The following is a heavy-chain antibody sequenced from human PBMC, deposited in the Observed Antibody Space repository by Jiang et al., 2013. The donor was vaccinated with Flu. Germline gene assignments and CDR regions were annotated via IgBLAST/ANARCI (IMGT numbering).Heavy chain of an antibody. V-gene: IGHV4-59*08. Sequence: GSGLVKPSETLSLTCTVSGGSISSYYWSWIRQPPGKGLEWIGYIYYSGSTNYNPSLKSRVTISVDTSKNQFSLKLSSVTAADTAVYYCARLNYDFWSAESYYYYGMDVWGQGTTVTV. J-gene: IGHJ6*02. CDR3: ARLNYDFWSAESYYYYGMDV. CDR1: GGSISSYY. CDR2: IYYSGST. D-gene: IGHD3-3*01.